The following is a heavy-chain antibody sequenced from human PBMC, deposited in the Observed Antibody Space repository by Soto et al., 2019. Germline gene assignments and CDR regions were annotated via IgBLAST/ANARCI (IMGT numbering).Heavy chain of an antibody. CDR2: VNHGGSS. D-gene: IGHD2-8*01. CDR3: ARGEAYCTNGLCRHLDY. J-gene: IGHJ4*02. Sequence: SETLSLTCAVYGGSFSGYYWSWIRQPPGKGLEWIGEVNHGGSSNYNPSLKSRVTISVDTSKNQFSLKLNSVTAADTAVYYCARGEAYCTNGLCRHLDYWGQGSPVTVSS. CDR1: GGSFSGYY. V-gene: IGHV4-34*01.